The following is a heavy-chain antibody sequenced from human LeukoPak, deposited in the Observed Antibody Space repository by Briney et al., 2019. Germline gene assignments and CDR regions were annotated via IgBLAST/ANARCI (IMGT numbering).Heavy chain of an antibody. D-gene: IGHD3-22*01. CDR1: GFTFSSYA. CDR3: ARDKGDYHTSGSLFVF. V-gene: IGHV3-23*01. Sequence: PGGSLRLSCVASGFTFSSYAMSWVRQAPGKGLEWVSAIRGSGGSTYYADSVKGRFTISRDNSKNTLYLQMNSLRAEDTAVYYCARDKGDYHTSGSLFVFGGQGTLVTVSS. CDR2: IRGSGGST. J-gene: IGHJ4*02.